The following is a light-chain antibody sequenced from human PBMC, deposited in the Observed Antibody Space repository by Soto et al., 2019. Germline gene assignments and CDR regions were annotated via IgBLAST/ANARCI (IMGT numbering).Light chain of an antibody. CDR1: QSVSSRN. J-gene: IGKJ2*01. CDR2: GAS. V-gene: IGKV3-20*01. Sequence: EIVLTQSPGTLSLSPGERATLSCRASQSVSSRNLAWYRQKPGQAPRLLIYGASNRATGIPDRFSGSGSGTDFTLTISRLEPEDVAVYYCLRYGDSPPAYTFGQGTKLEIQ. CDR3: LRYGDSPPAYT.